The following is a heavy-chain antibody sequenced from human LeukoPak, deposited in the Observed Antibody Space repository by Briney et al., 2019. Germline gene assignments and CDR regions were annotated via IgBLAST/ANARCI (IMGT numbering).Heavy chain of an antibody. V-gene: IGHV3-7*03. Sequence: GGSLRLSCAASGFTFSNYWMNWVRQAPGKGLEWVANIKQDGSETYYVDSVKGRFTISRDNAKNSLYLQMNSLKTEDTAVYYCTTSTMENFDYWGQGTLVTVSS. J-gene: IGHJ4*02. CDR1: GFTFSNYW. D-gene: IGHD2-2*01. CDR2: IKQDGSET. CDR3: TTSTMENFDY.